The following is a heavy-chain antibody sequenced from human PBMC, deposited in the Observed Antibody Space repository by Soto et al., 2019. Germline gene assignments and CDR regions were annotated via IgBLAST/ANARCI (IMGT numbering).Heavy chain of an antibody. J-gene: IGHJ6*03. CDR1: GYTFTGYY. CDR3: ARGQTAIFGVGPGYYMDV. Sequence: ASVKVSCKASGYTFTGYYMHWVRQAPGQGLEWMGWINPNSGGTNYAQKFQGWVTMTRDTSISTAYMELSRLRSDDTAVYYCARGQTAIFGVGPGYYMDVWGKGTTVTVSS. D-gene: IGHD3-3*01. CDR2: INPNSGGT. V-gene: IGHV1-2*04.